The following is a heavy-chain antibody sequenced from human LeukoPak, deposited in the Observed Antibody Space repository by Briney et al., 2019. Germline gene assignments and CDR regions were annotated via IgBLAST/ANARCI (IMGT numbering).Heavy chain of an antibody. CDR2: IYSGGST. CDR3: AKAPRGIVVVVAAKARGNYFDY. J-gene: IGHJ4*02. D-gene: IGHD2-15*01. V-gene: IGHV3-66*01. CDR1: GFTVSSNY. Sequence: GGSLRLSCAASGFTVSSNYMSWVRQAPGKGLEWVSVIYSGGSTYYADSVKGRFTISRDNSKNTLYLQMNSLRAEDTAVYYCAKAPRGIVVVVAAKARGNYFDYWGQGTLVTVSS.